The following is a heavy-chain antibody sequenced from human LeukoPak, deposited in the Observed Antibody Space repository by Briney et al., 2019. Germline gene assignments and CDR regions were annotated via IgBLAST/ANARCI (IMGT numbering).Heavy chain of an antibody. CDR3: ARHVVRGVITKKYDY. J-gene: IGHJ4*02. D-gene: IGHD3-10*01. V-gene: IGHV4-39*01. CDR1: GGSISSSSYY. Sequence: SETLSLTSTVSGGSISSSSYYWGWIRQPPGKGLEWIGSIYYSGSTYYNPSLKSRVTISVDTSKNQFSLKLSSVTAADTAVYYCARHVVRGVITKKYDYWGQGTLVTVSS. CDR2: IYYSGST.